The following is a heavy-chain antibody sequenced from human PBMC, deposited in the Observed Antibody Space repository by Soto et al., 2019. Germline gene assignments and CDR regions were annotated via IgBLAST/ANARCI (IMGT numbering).Heavy chain of an antibody. J-gene: IGHJ1*01. CDR3: VRGGDSSGYYYRQYFQH. D-gene: IGHD3-22*01. CDR1: GFSFSTNA. CDR2: ISYDGSNK. Sequence: QVQLVESGGGVVQPGRSLRLSCAASGFSFSTNAMNWVRQAPGKGLEWVAVISYDGSNKYYAASVKGRFTISRDNSKNTLYLQMNILSAEDTAVYYCVRGGDSSGYYYRQYFQHWCQGTLVTVSS. V-gene: IGHV3-30-3*01.